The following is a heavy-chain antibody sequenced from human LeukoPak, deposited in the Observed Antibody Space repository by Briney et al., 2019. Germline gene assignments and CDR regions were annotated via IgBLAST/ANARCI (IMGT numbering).Heavy chain of an antibody. CDR2: INHSGST. CDR3: ARGLEQRLYYFDY. V-gene: IGHV4-34*01. D-gene: IGHD1/OR15-1a*01. Sequence: PSETLSLTCAVYGGFFSGYYWSWIRQPPGKGLEWIGEINHSGSTNYNPSLKSRVTISVDTSKNQFSLKLSSVTAADTAVYYCARGLEQRLYYFDYWGQGTLVTVSS. CDR1: GGFFSGYY. J-gene: IGHJ4*02.